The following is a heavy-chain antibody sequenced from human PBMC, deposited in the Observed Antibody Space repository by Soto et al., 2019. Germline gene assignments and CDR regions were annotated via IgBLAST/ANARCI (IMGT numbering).Heavy chain of an antibody. D-gene: IGHD6-13*01. CDR2: ISHDGNHK. CDR1: GFTFNTYS. J-gene: IGHJ6*01. V-gene: IGHV3-30-3*01. CDR3: ARGKETYSINREYYYYGRDA. Sequence: QVQLVESGGGVVQPGRSLRLSCAASGFTFNTYSMHLVRQSPGTGLEWVAIISHDGNHKYYADSETGQLTISKDNSKNTLYLQTDSLRGEDTDVYYCARGKETYSINREYYYYGRDAWVPGATVTVST.